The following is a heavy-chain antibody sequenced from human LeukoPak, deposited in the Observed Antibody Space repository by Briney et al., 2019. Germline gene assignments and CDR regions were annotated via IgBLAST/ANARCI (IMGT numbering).Heavy chain of an antibody. CDR1: GGSISSSRDY. CDR2: IYYSGST. CDR3: ARHVEIAVAGPIDY. D-gene: IGHD6-19*01. J-gene: IGHJ4*02. V-gene: IGHV4-39*01. Sequence: SETLSLTCTVSGGSISSSRDYWGWIRQPPGKGLEWIGSIYYSGSTYYNPSLKSRVTISVDTSKNQFSLKLSSVTAADTSVYYCARHVEIAVAGPIDYWGQGTLVTVSS.